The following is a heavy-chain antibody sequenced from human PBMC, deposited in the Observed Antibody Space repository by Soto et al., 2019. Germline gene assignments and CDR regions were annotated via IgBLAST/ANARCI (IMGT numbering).Heavy chain of an antibody. D-gene: IGHD6-13*01. J-gene: IGHJ6*03. Sequence: EVQLVESGGGVVQPGRSLRLSCAASGFTFDDYAMHWVRQAAGKGLEWVAGISWNSGSIGYADSVKGRFTISRDNAKNSLYLQMNSLRAEDTALYYCAKDSRSSSLLEDYMDVWGKGTTVTVSS. CDR2: ISWNSGSI. V-gene: IGHV3-9*01. CDR3: AKDSRSSSLLEDYMDV. CDR1: GFTFDDYA.